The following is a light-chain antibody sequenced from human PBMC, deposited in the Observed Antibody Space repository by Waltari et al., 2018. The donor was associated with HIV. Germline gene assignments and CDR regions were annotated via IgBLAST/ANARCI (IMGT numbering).Light chain of an antibody. V-gene: IGKV1-5*03. CDR1: QSVSSC. Sequence: DMQTTQSASTPSAPIEDRVPISCPASQSVSSCLAWYQQKPGKAPDLLIYDASTLETGVPARFSGSGSGTDFTLTISSLQPDDFAAYYCQQYNSYPWTFGQGTKVEIK. CDR2: DAS. J-gene: IGKJ1*01. CDR3: QQYNSYPWT.